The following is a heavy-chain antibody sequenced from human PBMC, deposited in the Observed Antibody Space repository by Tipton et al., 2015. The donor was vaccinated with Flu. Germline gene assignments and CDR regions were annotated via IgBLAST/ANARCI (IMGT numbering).Heavy chain of an antibody. CDR1: GFTFSNYW. V-gene: IGHV3-7*03. CDR3: VSAIAAAGSR. Sequence: QLVQSGGGLVQPGGSLRLSCAASGFTFSNYWMSWVRQGPGKGLEWVANIKQDGSEKYYVDSVKGRFTISRDNAKNSLYLQMNSLRAEDSGIYYCVSAIAAAGSRWGQGTLVTVSS. CDR2: IKQDGSEK. D-gene: IGHD6-13*01. J-gene: IGHJ4*02.